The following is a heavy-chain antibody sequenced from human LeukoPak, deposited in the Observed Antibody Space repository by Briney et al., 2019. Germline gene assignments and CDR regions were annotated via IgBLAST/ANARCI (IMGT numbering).Heavy chain of an antibody. V-gene: IGHV6-1*01. CDR2: TYYRSTWYN. J-gene: IGHJ5*02. D-gene: IGHD2-2*01. CDR1: GDSVSINSVT. Sequence: SQTLSLTCAISGDSVSINSVTWNWIRQSPSRGLEWLGRTYYRSTWYNDYAVSVRGRITANPDTSKNQFSLHLNSVTPEDTAVYYCARRLTQYDCFDPWGQGILVTVSS. CDR3: ARRLTQYDCFDP.